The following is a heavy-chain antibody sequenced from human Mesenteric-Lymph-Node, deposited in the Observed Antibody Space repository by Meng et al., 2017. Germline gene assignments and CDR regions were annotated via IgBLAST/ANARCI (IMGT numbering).Heavy chain of an antibody. D-gene: IGHD6-19*01. CDR1: GGSISSSNW. CDR2: IYHSGST. CDR3: ASASSDWFRPDY. Sequence: QGQLQGAGPGVVKPRGTLSLTCAVSGGSISSSNWWSWVRQPPGKGLEWIGEIYHSGSTNYNPSLKSRVTISVDKSKNQFSLKLSSVTAADTAVYYCASASSDWFRPDYWGQGTLVTVSS. J-gene: IGHJ4*02. V-gene: IGHV4-4*03.